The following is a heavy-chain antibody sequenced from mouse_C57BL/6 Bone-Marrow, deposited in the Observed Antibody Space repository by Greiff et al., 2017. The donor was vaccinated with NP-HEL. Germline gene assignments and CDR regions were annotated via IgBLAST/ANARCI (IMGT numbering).Heavy chain of an antibody. J-gene: IGHJ4*01. CDR1: GFTFSSYG. D-gene: IGHD2-2*01. CDR3: ARRGVYYGYEAPYYYAMDY. CDR2: ISSGGSYT. Sequence: EVQRVESGGDLVKPGGSLKLSCAASGFTFSSYGMSWVRQTPDTRLEWVATISSGGSYTYYPDRVKGRFTISRDNAKHTLYLQMSRLKSEDTAMYYCARRGVYYGYEAPYYYAMDYWGQGTSVTVSS. V-gene: IGHV5-6*01.